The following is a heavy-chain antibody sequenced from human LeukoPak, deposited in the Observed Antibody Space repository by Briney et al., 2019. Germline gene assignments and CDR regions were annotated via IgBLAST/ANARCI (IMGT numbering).Heavy chain of an antibody. D-gene: IGHD5-18*01. CDR1: GGSFSGYY. CDR3: AIGYSYGYAY. J-gene: IGHJ4*02. V-gene: IGHV4-34*01. Sequence: PSETLSLTCAVYGGSFSGYYWSWIRQPPGKGLEWIGEINHSGSTNYNPSLKSRVTISVDTSKNQFSLKLSSVTAADTAVYYCAIGYSYGYAYWGQGTLVTVSS. CDR2: INHSGST.